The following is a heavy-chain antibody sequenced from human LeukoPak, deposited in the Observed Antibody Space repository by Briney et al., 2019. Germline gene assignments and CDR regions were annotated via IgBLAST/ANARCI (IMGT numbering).Heavy chain of an antibody. CDR1: GFTSNIYW. CDR2: INSDGSST. CDR3: ARDRGYSPDY. V-gene: IGHV3-74*01. Sequence: GGSLRLSCEVSGFTSNIYWMHWVRQAPGKGLEWVSRINSDGSSTTYADSVKGRFTISRDNAKNTLYLQMNSLRVDDTAVYYCARDRGYSPDYWGQGTLVTVSS. D-gene: IGHD5-18*01. J-gene: IGHJ4*02.